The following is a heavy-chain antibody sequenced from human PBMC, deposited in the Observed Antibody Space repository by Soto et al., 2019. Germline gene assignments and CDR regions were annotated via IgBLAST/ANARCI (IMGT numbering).Heavy chain of an antibody. V-gene: IGHV3-23*01. CDR2: ISSSGGIT. CDR3: AKYWAVTRSPHDR. J-gene: IGHJ4*02. CDR1: EFTFSSYS. Sequence: TGGSLRLSCVASEFTFSSYSMSWVRQAPGKGLEWVSVISSSGGITYYADSVKGRFTISRDNSKNTLYLQMSSLRAEDTAVYHCAKYWAVTRSPHDRWGQGTLVTAPQ. D-gene: IGHD4-17*01.